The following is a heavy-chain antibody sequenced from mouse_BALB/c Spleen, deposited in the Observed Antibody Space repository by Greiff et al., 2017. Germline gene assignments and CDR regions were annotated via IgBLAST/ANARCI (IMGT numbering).Heavy chain of an antibody. D-gene: IGHD2-14*01. Sequence: EVMLVESGPSLVKPSQTLSLTCSVTGDSITSGYWNWIRKFPGNKLEYMGYISYSGSTYYNPSLKSRISITRDTSKNQYYLQLNSVTTEDTATYYCARLNYRYDYYAMDYWGQGTSVTVSS. CDR3: ARLNYRYDYYAMDY. J-gene: IGHJ4*01. CDR1: GDSITSGY. CDR2: ISYSGST. V-gene: IGHV3-8*02.